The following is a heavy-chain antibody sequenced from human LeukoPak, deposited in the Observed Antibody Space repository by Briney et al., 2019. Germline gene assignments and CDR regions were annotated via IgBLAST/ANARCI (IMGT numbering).Heavy chain of an antibody. CDR2: ISYDGSNK. CDR3: AKDLSDYASYYYYGMDV. Sequence: QPGRSLRLSCAASGFTFSSYGMHWVRQAPGKGLEWVAVISYDGSNKCYADSVKGQFTISRDNSKNTLYLQMNSLRAEDTAVYYCAKDLSDYASYYYYGMDVWGQGTTVTVSS. V-gene: IGHV3-30*18. J-gene: IGHJ6*02. CDR1: GFTFSSYG. D-gene: IGHD4-17*01.